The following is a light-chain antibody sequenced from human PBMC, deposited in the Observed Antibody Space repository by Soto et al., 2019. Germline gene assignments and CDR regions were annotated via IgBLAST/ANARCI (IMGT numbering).Light chain of an antibody. J-gene: IGLJ1*01. CDR1: RSDEGAFNY. CDR3: SSFVDGTSYV. Sequence: QSVLSQPRSESGTPGQSVTISYTGTRSDEGAFNYVSWYQHHPGKVPKWWIYEVNKRRSGGPDRFSGSKSGNSASLTVSGLQPEDEAEYFCSSFVDGTSYVFGTGTKVTVL. V-gene: IGLV2-8*01. CDR2: EVN.